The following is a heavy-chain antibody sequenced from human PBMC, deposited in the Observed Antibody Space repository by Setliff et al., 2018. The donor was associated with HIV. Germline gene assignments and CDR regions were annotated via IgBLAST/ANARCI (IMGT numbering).Heavy chain of an antibody. CDR2: INHSGST. V-gene: IGHV4-34*01. Sequence: SETLSLTCAVYGGSFSDYYWSWIRQPPGKGLEWIGEINHSGSTNYNPSLKSRVTISVDTSKNQFSLKLSSVTAADTAVYYCARVPGYSSGTSYMDVWGKGTTVTVSS. CDR1: GGSFSDYY. CDR3: ARVPGYSSGTSYMDV. D-gene: IGHD6-19*01. J-gene: IGHJ6*03.